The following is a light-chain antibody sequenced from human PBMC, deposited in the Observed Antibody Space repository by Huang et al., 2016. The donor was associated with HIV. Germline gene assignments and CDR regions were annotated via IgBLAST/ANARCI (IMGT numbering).Light chain of an antibody. CDR3: QQRSNWPIT. Sequence: EIVLTQSPATLSLSPGERATLACRASQSVSSYLAWYQQKPGQAPRLLIYEASNRATGIPARFSGSGSGTDFTLTTSSLEPEDFAVYYCQQRSNWPITFGQGTRLEIK. J-gene: IGKJ5*01. CDR1: QSVSSY. CDR2: EAS. V-gene: IGKV3-11*01.